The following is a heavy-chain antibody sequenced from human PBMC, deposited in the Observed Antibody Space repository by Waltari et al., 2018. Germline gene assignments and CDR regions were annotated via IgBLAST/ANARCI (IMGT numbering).Heavy chain of an antibody. J-gene: IGHJ3*02. Sequence: QVQLVESGGGVVQSGRSLRLSCVGSGFTFTNHGVNWVRQAPGKGLWWVGVIWYDGSNKKYVVSVKGRFTISRDNSKNTMYLEMNRLRAEDTAVYFCARGDGGSGLGASDIWGQGTMVTVSS. CDR3: ARGDGGSGLGASDI. D-gene: IGHD3-3*01. CDR1: GFTFTNHG. CDR2: IWYDGSNK. V-gene: IGHV3-33*01.